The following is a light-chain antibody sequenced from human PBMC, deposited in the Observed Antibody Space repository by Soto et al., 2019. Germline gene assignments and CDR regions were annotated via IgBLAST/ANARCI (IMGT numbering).Light chain of an antibody. CDR1: QNIHNH. CDR2: GAS. J-gene: IGKJ4*01. V-gene: IGKV3-15*01. Sequence: ENLMAQSPSTLSVSTGERVTLSCRASQNIHNHMSWFLQKPGQAPRLLIYGASTRATGIPARFSGSGSGTEFTLTISSLQPEDFATYYCQQSYSTPLTFGGGTKVDTK. CDR3: QQSYSTPLT.